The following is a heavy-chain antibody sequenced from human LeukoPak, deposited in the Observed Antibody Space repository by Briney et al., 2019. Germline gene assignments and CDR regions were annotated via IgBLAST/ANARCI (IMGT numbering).Heavy chain of an antibody. Sequence: GGSLRLSCAASGFTFSSYAMSWVRQAPGKGLEWVSAISGSGGSTYYADSVKGRFTISRDNSKNTLYLQMNSLRAEDTAAYYCARGLTMVRGLMNAFDIWGQGTMVTVSS. CDR2: ISGSGGST. D-gene: IGHD3-10*01. J-gene: IGHJ3*02. V-gene: IGHV3-23*01. CDR1: GFTFSSYA. CDR3: ARGLTMVRGLMNAFDI.